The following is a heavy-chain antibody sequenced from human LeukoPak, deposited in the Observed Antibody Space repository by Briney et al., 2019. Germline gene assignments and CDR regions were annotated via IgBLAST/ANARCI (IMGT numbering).Heavy chain of an antibody. CDR2: INPNSGGT. CDR1: GYTFTGYY. V-gene: IGHV1-2*04. J-gene: IGHJ4*02. D-gene: IGHD6-13*01. CDR3: ARDAAAAGTASYYFDY. Sequence: ASVKVSCKASGYTFTGYYMHWVRQAPGQGLEWMGWINPNSGGTNYAQKFQGWVTMTRDTSISTAYMELSRLRSDDTAVYYCARDAAAAGTASYYFDYWGQGTLVTVSS.